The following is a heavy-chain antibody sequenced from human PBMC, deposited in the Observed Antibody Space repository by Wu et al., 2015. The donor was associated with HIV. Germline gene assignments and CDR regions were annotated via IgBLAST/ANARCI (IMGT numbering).Heavy chain of an antibody. J-gene: IGHJ4*02. V-gene: IGHV1-18*01. CDR2: INIYNGNT. D-gene: IGHD6-13*01. CDR3: ATALASTYSSSWYYFDY. Sequence: QFQLVQSGAEVKKPGASVKVSCKASGYTFTSHGITWVRQAPGQGLEWMGWINIYNGNTNYAQNLQGRVTMTTDTSTSTTYMEVYSLHSEDTAVYYCATALASTYSSSWYYFDYWGQGTLVTVSS. CDR1: GYTFTSHG.